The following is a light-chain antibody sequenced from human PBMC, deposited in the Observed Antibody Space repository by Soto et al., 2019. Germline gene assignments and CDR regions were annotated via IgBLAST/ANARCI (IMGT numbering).Light chain of an antibody. CDR2: EVS. V-gene: IGLV2-14*01. J-gene: IGLJ3*02. Sequence: QAVVTQPASVSGSPGQSITISCTGTSSDIGGYNYVSWYQQHPDKAPKLIIYEVSDRPSGVSIRFSGSKSGNTASLTISGLQAEDEADYYCSSYTTTSALEVFGGGTKLTVL. CDR1: SSDIGGYNY. CDR3: SSYTTTSALEV.